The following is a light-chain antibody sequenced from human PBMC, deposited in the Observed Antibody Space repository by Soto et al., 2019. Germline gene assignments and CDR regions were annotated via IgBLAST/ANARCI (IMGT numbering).Light chain of an antibody. V-gene: IGLV2-14*01. J-gene: IGLJ2*01. CDR1: SSDVGGYNF. CDR3: SSYTNTSALL. Sequence: QSALTQPASVSGSPGQSITISCTGTSSDVGGYNFVSWYQQHPGKAPKLMIYEDSDRPSGVSNRFSGSRSGNTASLTISGLQAEDEGDYYCSSYTNTSALLFGGGTKVPVL. CDR2: EDS.